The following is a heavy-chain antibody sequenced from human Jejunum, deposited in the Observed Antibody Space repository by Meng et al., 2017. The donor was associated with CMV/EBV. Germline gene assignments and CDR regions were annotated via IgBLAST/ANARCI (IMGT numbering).Heavy chain of an antibody. CDR1: GYTVTGHY. CDR3: ARDMTSTWYGGSDL. Sequence: KESGYTVTGHYMHWVRQAPGQGLEWMGWINANTGDTNYSQKFQGRVTMTRDTSITTAYMDLSSLTSDDAAVYYCARDMTSTWYGGSDLWGQGTLVTVSS. D-gene: IGHD6-13*01. V-gene: IGHV1-2*02. J-gene: IGHJ5*02. CDR2: INANTGDT.